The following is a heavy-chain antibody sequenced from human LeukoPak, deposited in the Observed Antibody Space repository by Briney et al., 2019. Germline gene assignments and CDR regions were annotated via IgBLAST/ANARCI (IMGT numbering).Heavy chain of an antibody. CDR2: IRGYDGYT. CDR3: AKGGKWDVTPFDY. D-gene: IGHD1-26*01. J-gene: IGHJ4*02. V-gene: IGHV3-23*01. CDR1: GFVFREND. Sequence: GGSLRLSCAASGFVFRENDMNWVRQAPGKGLEWVSGIRGYDGYTDYADSVKGRFTISRDNPKNTLYLQVSSLRAEDTAVYYCAKGGKWDVTPFDYWGQGTLVTVSS.